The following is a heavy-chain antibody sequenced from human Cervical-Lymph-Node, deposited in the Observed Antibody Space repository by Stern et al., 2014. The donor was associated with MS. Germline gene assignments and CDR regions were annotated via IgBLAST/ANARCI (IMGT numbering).Heavy chain of an antibody. D-gene: IGHD1-7*01. J-gene: IGHJ4*02. CDR3: ARGNWNYEGMGY. Sequence: VQLVESGGGVVQPGRSLRLYCAAYGFTFSNYGMHWVRQAPGKGLEWLAVIWNDGNKKYYADSVKGRFTISRDNSKNTLFLQMSSLTAEDTALYYCARGNWNYEGMGYWGQGTLVTVSP. V-gene: IGHV3-33*01. CDR2: IWNDGNKK. CDR1: GFTFSNYG.